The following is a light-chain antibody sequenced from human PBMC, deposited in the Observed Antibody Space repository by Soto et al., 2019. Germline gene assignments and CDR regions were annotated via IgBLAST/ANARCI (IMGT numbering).Light chain of an antibody. CDR1: SSDVGAYKY. V-gene: IGLV2-14*01. J-gene: IGLJ1*01. Sequence: SVLTQPASVSGSPGQSVTSSCTGTSSDVGAYKYVSWYQQHPGKAPKLMIYEVSNRPSGVSNRFSGSKSGNTASLTISGLQADDEADYYCNSYAGDIIRFVFGTGTKVTVL. CDR2: EVS. CDR3: NSYAGDIIRFV.